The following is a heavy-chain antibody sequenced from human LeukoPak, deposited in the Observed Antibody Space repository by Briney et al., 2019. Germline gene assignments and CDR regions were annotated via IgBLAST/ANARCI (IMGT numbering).Heavy chain of an antibody. CDR2: ISSSSSYI. J-gene: IGHJ5*02. V-gene: IGHV3-21*01. CDR1: GFTFSSYS. CDR3: ARDFVVVPAAPGRPWFDP. Sequence: GGSLRLSCAASGFTFSSYSMNWVRQAPGKGLEWASSISSSSSYIYYADSVKGRFTISRDNAKNSLYLQMNSLRAEDTAVYYCARDFVVVPAAPGRPWFDPWGREPWSPSPQ. D-gene: IGHD2-2*01.